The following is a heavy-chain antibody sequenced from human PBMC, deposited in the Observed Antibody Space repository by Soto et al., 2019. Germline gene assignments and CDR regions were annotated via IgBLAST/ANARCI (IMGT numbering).Heavy chain of an antibody. Sequence: PVGSLRLSCAASGFTFSSDAMSWVRQAPGKGLEWVSAISGSGGSTYYADSVKGRFTISRDNSKNTLYLQMNSLRAEDTAVYYCAKVGRTYYYGSGSYYFDYWGQGTLVTVSS. D-gene: IGHD3-10*01. V-gene: IGHV3-23*01. CDR3: AKVGRTYYYGSGSYYFDY. CDR2: ISGSGGST. CDR1: GFTFSSDA. J-gene: IGHJ4*02.